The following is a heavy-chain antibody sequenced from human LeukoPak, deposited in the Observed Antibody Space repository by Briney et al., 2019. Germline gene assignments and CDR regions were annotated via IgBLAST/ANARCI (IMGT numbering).Heavy chain of an antibody. CDR1: GFTFSSYG. J-gene: IGHJ6*02. Sequence: GGSLRLSCAASGFTFSSYGMHWVRQAPGNGLEWVAVIWYDGSNKYYADSVKGRFTISRDNSKNTLYLQMNSLRAEDTAVYYCARIGPTVTTLYYYYGMDVWGQGTTVTVSS. CDR3: ARIGPTVTTLYYYYGMDV. CDR2: IWYDGSNK. V-gene: IGHV3-33*01. D-gene: IGHD4-17*01.